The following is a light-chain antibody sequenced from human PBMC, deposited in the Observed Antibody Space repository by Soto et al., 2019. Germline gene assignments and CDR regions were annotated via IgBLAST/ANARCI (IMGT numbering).Light chain of an antibody. CDR1: QTLDSNGYNY. CDR2: LGS. V-gene: IGKV2-28*01. Sequence: DLVMTQSPLSLPVTPGAPASISCSSSQTLDSNGYNYLDWDLQKPGQSPQLLSYLGSNRDSGVPDRFSGSGSGTDFTLKISRVEAEDVGVYYCMQALQARAFGQGTKVEIK. J-gene: IGKJ1*01. CDR3: MQALQARA.